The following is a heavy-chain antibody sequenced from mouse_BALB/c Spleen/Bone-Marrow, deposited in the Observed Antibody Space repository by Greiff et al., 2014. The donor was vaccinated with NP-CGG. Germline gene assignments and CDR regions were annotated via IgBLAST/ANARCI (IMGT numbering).Heavy chain of an antibody. CDR2: IYPGTGTT. CDR1: GYIFTSYW. Sequence: QVTLKECGAELVRPGASVKLSCTTSGYIFTSYWIHWVKQRSGQGLEWIARIYPGTGTTFYNEKFKGKATLTADQSSSTAYLQLGSLKSEDSAVYFCAREYGNYNYALDYWGQGTSVTVSS. V-gene: IGHV1S132*01. D-gene: IGHD2-10*02. J-gene: IGHJ4*01. CDR3: AREYGNYNYALDY.